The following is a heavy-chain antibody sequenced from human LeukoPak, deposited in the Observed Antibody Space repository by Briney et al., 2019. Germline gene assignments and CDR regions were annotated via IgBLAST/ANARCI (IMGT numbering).Heavy chain of an antibody. CDR3: AGGYSWYRVDY. V-gene: IGHV3-74*01. J-gene: IGHJ4*02. CDR1: GFTFSNYW. Sequence: GGSLRLSCAASGFTFSNYWMHWVRQAPGKGLVRVSRINSDGSTTTYADSVKGRFTISRDNAKNRLYLQMNSLRAEDTAVYYCAGGYSWYRVDYWGQGTLVTVSS. CDR2: INSDGSTT. D-gene: IGHD6-13*01.